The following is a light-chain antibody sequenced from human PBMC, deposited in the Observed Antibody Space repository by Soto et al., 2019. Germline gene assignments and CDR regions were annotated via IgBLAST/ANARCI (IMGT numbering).Light chain of an antibody. J-gene: IGKJ4*01. CDR1: QSVSSSY. CDR2: GAS. CDR3: QQYNNWPRAT. V-gene: IGKV3-20*01. Sequence: EIVLTQSPGTLSLSPGERATLSCRASQSVSSSYFSWYQQKPGQAPRILIYGASSRATGMLDRFSGSRSAREFNLPTSTLQSEDFGVYYCQQYNNWPRATFGGGTKVDIK.